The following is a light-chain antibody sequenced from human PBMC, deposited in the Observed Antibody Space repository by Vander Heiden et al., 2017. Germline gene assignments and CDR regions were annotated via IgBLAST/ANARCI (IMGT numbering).Light chain of an antibody. J-gene: IGKJ1*01. CDR1: QSVLYSSNNKNY. CDR3: QQYYSTPWT. Sequence: DIVMPKSPDSLAGSLGKRATINCKSSQSVLYSSNNKNYLAWYQQKPGQPPKLLIYWASTRESGVPDRFSGSGSGTDFTLTISSLQAEDVAVYYCQQYYSTPWTFGQGTKVEIK. CDR2: WAS. V-gene: IGKV4-1*01.